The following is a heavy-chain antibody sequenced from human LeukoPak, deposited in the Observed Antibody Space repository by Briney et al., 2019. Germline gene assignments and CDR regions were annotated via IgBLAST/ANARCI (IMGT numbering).Heavy chain of an antibody. Sequence: PGGSLGLSCAASGFTFSSYSMNWVRQAPGMGREWVSSISSSSSYIYYADSVKGRFTISRDNAKNSLYLQMNSLRAEDTAVYYCAREGIAARRGIDYWGQGTLVTVSS. CDR3: AREGIAARRGIDY. J-gene: IGHJ4*02. V-gene: IGHV3-21*01. CDR2: ISSSSSYI. CDR1: GFTFSSYS. D-gene: IGHD6-6*01.